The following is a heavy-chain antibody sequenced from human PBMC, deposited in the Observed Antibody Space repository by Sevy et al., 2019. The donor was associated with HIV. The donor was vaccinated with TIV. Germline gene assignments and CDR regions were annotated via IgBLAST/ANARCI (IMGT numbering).Heavy chain of an antibody. CDR3: ARLPVNWNDIGYGMDF. CDR1: GHTFSGYY. V-gene: IGHV1-2*02. CDR2: INPNTKGT. D-gene: IGHD1-1*01. Sequence: ASVKVSCQTSGHTFSGYYVHWLRQAPGEGLEWVAWINPNTKGTNYAQRFQGRVTVTTDTSMTMAYLDLTSLRSDDTALYYCARLPVNWNDIGYGMDFWGQGTSVTVSS. J-gene: IGHJ6*02.